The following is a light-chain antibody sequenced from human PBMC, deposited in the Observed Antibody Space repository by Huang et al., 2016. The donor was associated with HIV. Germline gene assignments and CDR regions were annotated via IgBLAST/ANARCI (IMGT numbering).Light chain of an antibody. J-gene: IGKJ2*01. CDR2: DAS. CDR3: QQRGNWPPNT. CDR1: QSVSSY. V-gene: IGKV3-11*01. Sequence: EIVLTQSPATLSLSPGERATLSCRASQSVSSYLAWYQQKPGQAPRLLIDDASNRATGVPARFSGSGSGTDFTLTISSLEPEDFAVYYCQQRGNWPPNTFGQGTKLEIK.